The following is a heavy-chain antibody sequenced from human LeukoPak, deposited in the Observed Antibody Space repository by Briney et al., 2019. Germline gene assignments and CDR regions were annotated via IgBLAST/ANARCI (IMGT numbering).Heavy chain of an antibody. D-gene: IGHD3-10*01. CDR2: INDSGAST. J-gene: IGHJ3*02. CDR1: GFTFSNYA. CDR3: AKGGGGYAFDI. V-gene: IGHV3-23*01. Sequence: GGSLRLSCTASGFTFSNYAMSWVRQAPGKGLEWVSSINDSGASTYFADSLRGRFTIARDNSKNTLYLKMNSLRAEDMAVYYCAKGGGGYAFDIWGQGTMVTVSS.